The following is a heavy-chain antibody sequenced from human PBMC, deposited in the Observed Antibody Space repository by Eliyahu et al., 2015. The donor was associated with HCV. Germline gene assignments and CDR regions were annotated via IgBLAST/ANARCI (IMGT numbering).Heavy chain of an antibody. CDR1: GFTFSSYG. Sequence: QVQLVESGGGVVQPGRSLRLSCAASGFTFSSYGMHWVRQAPGKGLEWVAVISYDGSNKYYADSVKGRFTISRDNSKNTLYLQMNSLRAEDTAVYYCAKDARSSWYGVDYWGQGTLVTVSS. V-gene: IGHV3-30*18. CDR3: AKDARSSWYGVDY. J-gene: IGHJ4*02. CDR2: ISYDGSNK. D-gene: IGHD6-13*01.